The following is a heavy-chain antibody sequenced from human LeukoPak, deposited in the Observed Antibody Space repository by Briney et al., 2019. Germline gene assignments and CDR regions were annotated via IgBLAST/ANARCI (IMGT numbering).Heavy chain of an antibody. J-gene: IGHJ4*02. V-gene: IGHV3-48*01. CDR2: ISSSSSTI. Sequence: GSLSLSCAASGFTFSSYSMNWVRQAPGKGLEWVSYISSSSSTIYYADSVKGRFTISRDNAKNSLYLQMNSLRAEDTAVYYCARDTPADYWGQGTLVTVSS. CDR1: GFTFSSYS. CDR3: ARDTPADY.